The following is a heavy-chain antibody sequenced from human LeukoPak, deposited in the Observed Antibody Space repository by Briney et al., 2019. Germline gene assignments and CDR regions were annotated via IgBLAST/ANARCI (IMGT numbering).Heavy chain of an antibody. V-gene: IGHV1-2*02. CDR3: ASIAAAGTLYFDY. CDR2: INPNSGCT. D-gene: IGHD6-13*01. J-gene: IGHJ4*02. CDR1: GYTFTGYY. Sequence: ASVKVSCKASGYTFTGYYMHRLRQAPGQGLEWMGWINPNSGCTNYAQKFQGRVTMTRDTSISTAYMELSRLRSDDTAVYYCASIAAAGTLYFDYWGQGTLVTVSS.